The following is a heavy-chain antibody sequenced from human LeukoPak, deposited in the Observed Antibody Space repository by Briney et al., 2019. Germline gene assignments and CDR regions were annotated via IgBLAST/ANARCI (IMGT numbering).Heavy chain of an antibody. J-gene: IGHJ5*02. CDR3: ATGAHYYGS. CDR1: GFTVSNSY. CDR2: IYNDDTK. Sequence: GGSLRLSSAASGFTVSNSYMSWVRQAPGKGLEWVSFIYNDDTKDYADSVRGRFTISRDNSKNTLYLQMNSLRAEDTAMYYCATGAHYYGSWGQGTLVTVSS. V-gene: IGHV3-53*01. D-gene: IGHD3-10*01.